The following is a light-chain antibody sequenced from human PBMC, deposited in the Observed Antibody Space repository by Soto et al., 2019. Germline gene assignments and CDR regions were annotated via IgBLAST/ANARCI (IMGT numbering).Light chain of an antibody. CDR3: QQFGSSGPLT. Sequence: EVVLSQSPGTLSLSPGESATLSCRASQIVNTFYLAWYQQKPGQAPRRLIYGASSRATGIPDRFSASGSATDFSLTIRRLEPEDSAVYYCQQFGSSGPLTFGGGTKVEIK. J-gene: IGKJ4*01. CDR1: QIVNTFY. V-gene: IGKV3-20*01. CDR2: GAS.